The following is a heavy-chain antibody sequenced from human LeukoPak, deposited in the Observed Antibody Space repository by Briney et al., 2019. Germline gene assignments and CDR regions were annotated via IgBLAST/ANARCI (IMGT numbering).Heavy chain of an antibody. V-gene: IGHV3-23*01. CDR3: AKSLVVVPAATPRAYFDY. CDR1: GWTFTSYA. Sequence: GGSLRLSCAASGWTFTSYAMSWVRQAPGKGLEWVSAICGSGGSTYYADSVKGRFTISRDNSKNTLYLQMNSLRAEDTAVYYCAKSLVVVPAATPRAYFDYWGQGTLVTVSS. J-gene: IGHJ4*02. D-gene: IGHD2-2*01. CDR2: ICGSGGST.